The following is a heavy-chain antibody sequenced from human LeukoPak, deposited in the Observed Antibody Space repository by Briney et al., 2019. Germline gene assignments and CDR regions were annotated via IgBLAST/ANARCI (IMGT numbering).Heavy chain of an antibody. V-gene: IGHV1-46*01. Sequence: ASVKVSCKASGYTFTSYFVHWVRQAPGQGLEWMGIINPSGGSTSYAQKFQGRVTMTRDTSTSTVYMELSRLRSEDTAVYYCARSEGYYGSESYSDYWGQGTLVTVSS. CDR2: INPSGGST. CDR3: ARSEGYYGSESYSDY. D-gene: IGHD3-10*01. CDR1: GYTFTSYF. J-gene: IGHJ4*02.